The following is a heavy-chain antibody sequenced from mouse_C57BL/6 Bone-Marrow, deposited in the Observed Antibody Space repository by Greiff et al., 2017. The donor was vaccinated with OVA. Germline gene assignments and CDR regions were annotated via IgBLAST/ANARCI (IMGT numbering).Heavy chain of an antibody. D-gene: IGHD2-3*01. CDR3: TRDGYPVLRYFDV. CDR1: GFTFSSYA. V-gene: IGHV5-9-1*02. Sequence: EVKLMESGEGLVKPGGSLKLSCAASGFTFSSYAMSWVRQTPEKRLEWVAYISSGGDYIYYADTVKGRFTISRDNARNTLYLQMSSLNSEDTAMYYCTRDGYPVLRYFDVWGTGTTVTVSS. J-gene: IGHJ1*03. CDR2: ISSGGDYI.